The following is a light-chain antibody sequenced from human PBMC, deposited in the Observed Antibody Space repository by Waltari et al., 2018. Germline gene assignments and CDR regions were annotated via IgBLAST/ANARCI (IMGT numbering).Light chain of an antibody. V-gene: IGLV3-25*03. CDR1: ALPKQY. J-gene: IGLJ2*01. Sequence: SYELTQPPSVSVSPGQTARITCPGDALPKQYAYWYQQKPGQAPALVIYKDTERPSGIPERFSGSSSGTTVTLTISGVRAEDEADYYCQSADSSGTYPFGGGTKLTVL. CDR2: KDT. CDR3: QSADSSGTYP.